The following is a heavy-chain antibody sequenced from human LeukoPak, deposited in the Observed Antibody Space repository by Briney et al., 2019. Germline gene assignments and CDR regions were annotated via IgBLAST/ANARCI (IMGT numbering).Heavy chain of an antibody. CDR1: GFTFSSCS. CDR3: AKTSLSDASGHYYYMDV. D-gene: IGHD3-3*01. V-gene: IGHV3-21*01. Sequence: GGSLRLSCAASGFTFSSCSMNWVRQAPGKGLEWVSSISSSSSYIYYADSVKGRFTISRDNSQNTVSLQVNNLRIEDTALYYCAKTSLSDASGHYYYMDVWGKGTTVTVSS. CDR2: ISSSSSYI. J-gene: IGHJ6*03.